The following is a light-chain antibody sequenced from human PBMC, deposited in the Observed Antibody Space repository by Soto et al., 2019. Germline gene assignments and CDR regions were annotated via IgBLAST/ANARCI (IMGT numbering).Light chain of an antibody. V-gene: IGKV1-39*01. Sequence: DIQMTQSPSPLSASVGDRVDITCRTSQSVSSYLNWYQAKPGKAPKLLIYEASSLESGVPSRFSGSGSGTDFTLTISSLQHEDSATYYCQQSYSTTPFTFGPGTRVDI. CDR3: QQSYSTTPFT. J-gene: IGKJ3*01. CDR2: EAS. CDR1: QSVSSY.